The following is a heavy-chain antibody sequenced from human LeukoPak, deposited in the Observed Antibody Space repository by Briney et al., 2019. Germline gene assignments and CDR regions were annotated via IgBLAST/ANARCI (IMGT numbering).Heavy chain of an antibody. CDR3: ARLTFYDSTGYSPGYYMDV. J-gene: IGHJ6*03. V-gene: IGHV4-4*07. CDR2: IFASGST. Sequence: PSETLSLTCTVSGGSFSSHYWSWIRQPAGKGLEWIGHIFASGSTKYNPSLQSRVTMSVDTSKNQFSLKLSSVTAADTAVYYCARLTFYDSTGYSPGYYMDVWGKGTTVSVFS. D-gene: IGHD3-22*01. CDR1: GGSFSSHY.